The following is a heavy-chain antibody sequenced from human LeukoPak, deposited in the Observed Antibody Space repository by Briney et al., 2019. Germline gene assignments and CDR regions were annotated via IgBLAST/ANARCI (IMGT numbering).Heavy chain of an antibody. CDR2: IYDSGST. CDR3: ARRYCSGGSCYSSFDD. J-gene: IGHJ6*02. D-gene: IGHD2-15*01. Sequence: PSETLSLTCTVSGGSISSYYWSWIRQPPGKGLEWIGYIYDSGSTNYNPSLKSRVTISVDTSKNQFSLRLSSVTAADTAVYYCARRYCSGGSCYSSFDDWGQGTTVTVSS. V-gene: IGHV4-59*01. CDR1: GGSISSYY.